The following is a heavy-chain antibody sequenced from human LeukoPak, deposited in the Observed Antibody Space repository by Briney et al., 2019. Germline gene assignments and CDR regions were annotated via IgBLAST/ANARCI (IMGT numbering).Heavy chain of an antibody. D-gene: IGHD5-12*01. J-gene: IGHJ5*02. CDR1: GGSISGYY. CDR3: ARGYSHPDP. Sequence: SETLSLTCTVSGGSISGYYWTWIRQSAGKGLEWIGRINTSGTSNSNPSLKSRVTMSVDTSKNRISLNLTSVTAADTAVYYCARGYSHPDPWGQGTLVTVSS. CDR2: INTSGTS. V-gene: IGHV4-4*07.